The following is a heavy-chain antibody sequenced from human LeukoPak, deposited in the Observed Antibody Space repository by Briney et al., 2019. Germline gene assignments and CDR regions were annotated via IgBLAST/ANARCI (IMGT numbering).Heavy chain of an antibody. Sequence: GESLKISCKGFGSSFTNYWIGWVRQLPGKGLEWMGIIHPGDSDMRYSPSFQGQVTISADKSISTAYLQWGSLKASDTAMFYCARRDSAAYGAFDIWGQGTMVTVSS. CDR2: IHPGDSDM. V-gene: IGHV5-51*01. CDR1: GSSFTNYW. J-gene: IGHJ3*02. D-gene: IGHD2-2*01. CDR3: ARRDSAAYGAFDI.